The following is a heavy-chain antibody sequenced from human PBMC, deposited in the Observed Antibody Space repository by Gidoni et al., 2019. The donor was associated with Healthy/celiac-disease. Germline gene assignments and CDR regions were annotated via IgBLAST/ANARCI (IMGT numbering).Heavy chain of an antibody. CDR1: GGSISSYY. Sequence: QVQLQESAPGLVKPSETLSLTCTVSGGSISSYYWSWIRQPQGKGLEWIGYIYYSGSTNYHPSLKSRVTISVDTSKNQFSLKLSSVTAADTAVYYCARLLGDGGWFDPWGQGTLVTVSS. V-gene: IGHV4-59*01. CDR3: ARLLGDGGWFDP. D-gene: IGHD3-10*01. J-gene: IGHJ5*02. CDR2: IYYSGST.